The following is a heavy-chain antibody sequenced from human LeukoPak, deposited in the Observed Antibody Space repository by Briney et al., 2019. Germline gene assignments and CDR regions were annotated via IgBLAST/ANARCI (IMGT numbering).Heavy chain of an antibody. J-gene: IGHJ4*02. CDR2: IYYSGNS. CDR3: ARHETTTGTYIDY. D-gene: IGHD1-1*01. CDR1: GGSINSYY. V-gene: IGHV4-59*08. Sequence: SETLSLTCTVSGGSINSYYWSWIRQPPGKGLEWIGYIYYSGNSNYNPSLKSRVTISVDTSKNQFSLKLSSVTAAETAVYYCARHETTTGTYIDYWGQGTLVTVSS.